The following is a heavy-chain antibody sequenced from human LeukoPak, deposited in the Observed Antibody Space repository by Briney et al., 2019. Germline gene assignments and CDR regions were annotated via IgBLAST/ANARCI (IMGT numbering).Heavy chain of an antibody. J-gene: IGHJ6*03. CDR1: GGSISSYY. CDR2: ISYSGST. D-gene: IGHD5-18*01. Sequence: PSETLSLTCTVSGGSISSYYWSWIRQPPGKGLEWIGSISYSGSTNYNPSLESRVTISVDTSKNQISLKLSSVTAADMAIYYCARAPERWYSYGSYTYYYMDVWGKGTTVTVSS. V-gene: IGHV4-59*01. CDR3: ARAPERWYSYGSYTYYYMDV.